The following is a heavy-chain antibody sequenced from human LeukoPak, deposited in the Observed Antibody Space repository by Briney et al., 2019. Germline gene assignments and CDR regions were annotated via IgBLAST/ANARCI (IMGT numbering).Heavy chain of an antibody. Sequence: GGSLRLSCAASGFNFRSYSMNWVRQTPGKGRGWVSSISMSTSYIYYADSVKGRFIISRDNAQNSLYLQMNSLRAEDTAIYYCARGVVIVPAAHTDYYHYGMDVWGQGTTVTVSS. J-gene: IGHJ6*02. CDR3: ARGVVIVPAAHTDYYHYGMDV. CDR1: GFNFRSYS. D-gene: IGHD2-2*01. V-gene: IGHV3-21*01. CDR2: ISMSTSYI.